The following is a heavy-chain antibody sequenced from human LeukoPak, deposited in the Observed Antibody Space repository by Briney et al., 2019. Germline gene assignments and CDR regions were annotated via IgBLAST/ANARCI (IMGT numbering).Heavy chain of an antibody. CDR1: GFTFSSYG. CDR2: ISYDGSNK. J-gene: IGHJ6*02. D-gene: IGHD3-10*01. Sequence: GGSLRLSWAASGFTFSSYGMHWVRQAPGKGLEWVAVISYDGSNKYYADSVKGRFTISRDNSKNTLYLQMNSLRAEDTAVYYCAKDRGLLWFGDGSGMDVWGQGTTVTVSS. CDR3: AKDRGLLWFGDGSGMDV. V-gene: IGHV3-30*18.